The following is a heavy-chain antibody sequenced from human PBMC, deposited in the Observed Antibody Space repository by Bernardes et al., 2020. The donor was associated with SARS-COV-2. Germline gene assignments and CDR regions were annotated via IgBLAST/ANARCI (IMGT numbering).Heavy chain of an antibody. CDR2: IYFSGST. J-gene: IGHJ5*02. D-gene: IGHD2-2*01. CDR3: ARGRVDWFDP. CDR1: GGSITSYY. V-gene: IGHV4-59*01. Sequence: SETLSLTCKISGGSITSYYWSWIRQPPGKTLEWIGFIYFSGSTEYNPSLKSRVTMSMDMSASQFSLKLESVTAADTAIYYCARGRVDWFDPWGQGTLVTVSS.